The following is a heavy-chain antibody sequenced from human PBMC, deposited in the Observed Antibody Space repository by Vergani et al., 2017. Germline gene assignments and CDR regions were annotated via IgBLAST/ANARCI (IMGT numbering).Heavy chain of an antibody. CDR2: ISWNSGSI. V-gene: IGHV3-9*01. Sequence: EVQLVESGGGLVQPGRSLRLSCTASGFTFDDYAMHWVRQAPGKGLEWVSGISWNSGSIGYADSVKGRFTISRDNAKNSLYLQMNSLRAEDTALYYWAKDNMEPGTYYDYMDVWGKGTTVTVSS. J-gene: IGHJ6*03. CDR1: GFTFDDYA. D-gene: IGHD1-1*01. CDR3: AKDNMEPGTYYDYMDV.